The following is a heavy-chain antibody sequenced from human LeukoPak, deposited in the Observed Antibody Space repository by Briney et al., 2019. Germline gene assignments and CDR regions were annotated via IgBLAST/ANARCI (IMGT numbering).Heavy chain of an antibody. V-gene: IGHV3-48*01. D-gene: IGHD3-10*01. J-gene: IGHJ3*02. Sequence: GGSLRLSCVASGFTFSSYSMNWVRQAPGEGLEWVSYISSLSATIHYADSVKGRFTVSRDNAKNSLYLQMNSLRAEDTALYYCARDTHYYGSGSPAFDIWGQGTMVTVSS. CDR2: ISSLSATI. CDR1: GFTFSSYS. CDR3: ARDTHYYGSGSPAFDI.